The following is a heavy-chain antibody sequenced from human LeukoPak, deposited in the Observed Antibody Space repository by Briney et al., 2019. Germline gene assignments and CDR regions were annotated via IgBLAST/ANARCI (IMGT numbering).Heavy chain of an antibody. D-gene: IGHD3-3*01. J-gene: IGHJ4*02. V-gene: IGHV3-23*01. Sequence: GGSLRLSCAASGFTFSSYAMSWVRQAPGKGLEWVSAISGSGGSTYYADSVKGRFTISRDNSKNTLYLQMNSLRAEDTAVYYCAKDPTTTYYDFWSGYSTNFDYWGQGTLVTVSS. CDR1: GFTFSSYA. CDR2: ISGSGGST. CDR3: AKDPTTTYYDFWSGYSTNFDY.